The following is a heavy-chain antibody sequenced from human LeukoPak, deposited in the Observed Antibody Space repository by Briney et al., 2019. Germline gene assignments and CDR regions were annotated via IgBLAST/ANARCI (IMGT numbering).Heavy chain of an antibody. CDR3: ARWIQLWLRYFDY. CDR2: INHSGST. Sequence: SETLSLTCAAYGGSFSGYYWSWIRQPPGKGLEWIGEINHSGSTNYNPSLKSRVTISVDTSKNQFSLKLSSVTAADTAVYYCARWIQLWLRYFDYWGQGTLVTVSS. D-gene: IGHD5-18*01. V-gene: IGHV4-34*01. J-gene: IGHJ4*02. CDR1: GGSFSGYY.